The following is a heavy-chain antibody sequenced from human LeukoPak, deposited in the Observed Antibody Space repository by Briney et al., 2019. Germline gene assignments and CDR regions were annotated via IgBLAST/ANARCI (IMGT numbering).Heavy chain of an antibody. CDR1: GGTFSSYA. Sequence: ASVKVSCKASGGTFSSYAVSWVRQAPGQGLEWMGRIIPILGIANYAQKFQGRVTITADKSTSTAYMELSSLRSEDTAVYYCARAPIPPNWFDPWGQGTLVTVSS. CDR3: ARAPIPPNWFDP. D-gene: IGHD2-21*01. J-gene: IGHJ5*02. CDR2: IIPILGIA. V-gene: IGHV1-69*04.